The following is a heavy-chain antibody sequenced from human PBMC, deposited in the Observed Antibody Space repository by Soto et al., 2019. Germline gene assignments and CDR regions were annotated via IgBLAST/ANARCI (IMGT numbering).Heavy chain of an antibody. Sequence: VQLVESGGGVVQPGRSLRLSCAASGFTFSSYGMHWVRQAPGKGLEWVAVISYDGSNKYYADSVKGRFTISRDNSKNTLYLQMNSLRAEDTAVYYCAKYGDDSDSWGQGTLVTVSS. D-gene: IGHD4-17*01. CDR2: ISYDGSNK. J-gene: IGHJ4*02. V-gene: IGHV3-30*18. CDR3: AKYGDDSDS. CDR1: GFTFSSYG.